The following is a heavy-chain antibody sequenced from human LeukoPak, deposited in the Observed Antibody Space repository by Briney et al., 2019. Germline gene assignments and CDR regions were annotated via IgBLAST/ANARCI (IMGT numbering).Heavy chain of an antibody. CDR3: ARDRLPTWVVPAAIDAFDI. Sequence: RPGGSLRLSCAASGFTFSSYGMHWVRQAPGKGLEWVAVIWYDGSNKYYADSVKGRFTISRDNSKNTLYLQMNSLRAEDTAVYYCARDRLPTWVVPAAIDAFDIWGQGTMVTVSS. CDR2: IWYDGSNK. V-gene: IGHV3-33*01. D-gene: IGHD2-2*01. J-gene: IGHJ3*02. CDR1: GFTFSSYG.